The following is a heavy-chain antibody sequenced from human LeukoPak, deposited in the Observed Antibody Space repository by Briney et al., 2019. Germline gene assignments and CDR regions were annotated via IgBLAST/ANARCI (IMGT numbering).Heavy chain of an antibody. CDR1: GYSISSGYY. J-gene: IGHJ4*02. D-gene: IGHD3-16*02. V-gene: IGHV4-38-2*02. CDR2: IYHSGST. CDR3: ARINYNYDYVWGSYRRYFDY. Sequence: SETLSLTCTVSGYSISSGYYWGWIRQPPGKGLEWIGSIYHSGSTYYNPSLKSRVTISVDTSKNQFSLKLSSVTAADTAVYYCARINYNYDYVWGSYRRYFDYWGQGTLVTVSS.